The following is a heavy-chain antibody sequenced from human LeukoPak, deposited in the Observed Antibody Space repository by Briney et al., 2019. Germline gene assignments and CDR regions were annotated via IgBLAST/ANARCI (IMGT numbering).Heavy chain of an antibody. CDR1: GYTFTSYG. J-gene: IGHJ6*03. D-gene: IGHD6-19*01. CDR2: MNPNSGNT. V-gene: IGHV1-8*03. CDR3: ARVPRCSSGWYQPVRRRGYYYYMDV. Sequence: ASVKVSCKASGYTFTSYGINWVRQATGQGLEWMGWMNPNSGNTGYAQKFQGRVTITRNTSISTAYMELSSLRSEDTAVYYCARVPRCSSGWYQPVRRRGYYYYMDVWGKGTTVTVSS.